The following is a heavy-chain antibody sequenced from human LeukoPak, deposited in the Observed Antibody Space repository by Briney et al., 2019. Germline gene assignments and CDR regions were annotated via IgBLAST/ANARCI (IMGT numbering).Heavy chain of an antibody. D-gene: IGHD2-2*01. CDR3: ARDSWLGYSRTTSLPLCPFDS. J-gene: IGHJ4*02. Sequence: GGSLRLSCAASGFTFSSYAMSWVRQAPGEGMGWVSTISGNGGSTYYADSVKGRFTISRENSKNTLYLQMNSLRAEDRALYYCARDSWLGYSRTTSLPLCPFDSWGQGILVTVSS. V-gene: IGHV3-23*01. CDR1: GFTFSSYA. CDR2: ISGNGGST.